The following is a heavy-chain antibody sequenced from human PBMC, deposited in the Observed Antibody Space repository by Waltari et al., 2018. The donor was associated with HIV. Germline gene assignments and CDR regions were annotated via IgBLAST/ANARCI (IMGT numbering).Heavy chain of an antibody. CDR3: ARDWWQLPSGGYFFDY. Sequence: QVQLVQSGAEVKKPGASVKVSCTASRFTFTAYYVHWVRPAPGQGLEWIGWINPKSGVTHFAQNFQGRINMTRDTSIKTAYLELSRLQSGDSAVYYCARDWWQLPSGGYFFDYWGQGTLVTVSS. CDR1: RFTFTAYY. D-gene: IGHD2-15*01. V-gene: IGHV1-2*02. J-gene: IGHJ4*02. CDR2: INPKSGVT.